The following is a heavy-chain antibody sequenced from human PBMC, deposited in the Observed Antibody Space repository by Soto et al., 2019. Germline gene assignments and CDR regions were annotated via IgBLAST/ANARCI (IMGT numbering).Heavy chain of an antibody. CDR3: ARADHYDTSGYWK. V-gene: IGHV3-11*05. CDR1: GFTFSDYY. Sequence: QVQLVESGGGLVKPGGSLRLSCAASGFTFSDYYMSWIRQAPGKGLEWVSYITSSSSYTIYADSVRGRCTISRDNAKNSLFLQMNSLRAEDTAVYYCARADHYDTSGYWKWGQGTLVTVSS. J-gene: IGHJ4*02. CDR2: ITSSSSYT. D-gene: IGHD3-22*01.